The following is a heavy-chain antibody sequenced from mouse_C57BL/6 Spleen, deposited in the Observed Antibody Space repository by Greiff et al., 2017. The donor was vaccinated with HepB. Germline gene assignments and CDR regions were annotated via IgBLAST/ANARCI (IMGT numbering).Heavy chain of an antibody. CDR3: ARDGSRDWYFDV. CDR2: ISYDGSN. Sequence: EVKLQESGPGLVKPSQSLSLTCSVTGYSITSGYYWNWIRQFPGNKLEWMGYISYDGSNNYNPSLKNRISITRDTSKNQFFLKLNSVTTEDTATYYCARDGSRDWYFDVWGTGTTVTVSS. D-gene: IGHD1-1*01. J-gene: IGHJ1*03. CDR1: GYSITSGYY. V-gene: IGHV3-6*01.